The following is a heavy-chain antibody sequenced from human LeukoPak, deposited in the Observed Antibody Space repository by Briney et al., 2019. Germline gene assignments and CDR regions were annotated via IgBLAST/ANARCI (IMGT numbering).Heavy chain of an antibody. Sequence: ASVKVSCKASGYTFTSYDINWVRQATGQGLEWMGWMNPNSGNRGYAQKFQGRVTMTRNTSISTAYMELSSLRSEDTAVYYCARVSGSRANYQRGNYDFWSGPHEGYYYYYMDVWGKGTTVTVSS. J-gene: IGHJ6*03. D-gene: IGHD3-3*01. V-gene: IGHV1-8*01. CDR2: MNPNSGNR. CDR3: ARVSGSRANYQRGNYDFWSGPHEGYYYYYMDV. CDR1: GYTFTSYD.